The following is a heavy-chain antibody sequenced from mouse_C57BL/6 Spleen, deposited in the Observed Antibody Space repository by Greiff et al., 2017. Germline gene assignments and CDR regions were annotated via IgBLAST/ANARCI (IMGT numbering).Heavy chain of an antibody. V-gene: IGHV1-54*01. CDR2: INPGSGGT. CDR3: ERSRDYYGSRLYAMDD. D-gene: IGHD1-1*01. CDR1: GYAFTNYL. Sequence: QVQLKESGAELVRPGTSVKVSCKASGYAFTNYLIEWVKQRPGQGLEWIGVINPGSGGTNYNEKFKGKATLTADKSSSTAYMQLSSLTSEDSEVYFCERSRDYYGSRLYAMDDWGQGTSVTDSS. J-gene: IGHJ4*01.